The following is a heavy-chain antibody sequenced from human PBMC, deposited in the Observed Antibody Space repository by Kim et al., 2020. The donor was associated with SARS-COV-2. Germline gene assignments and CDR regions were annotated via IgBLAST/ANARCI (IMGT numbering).Heavy chain of an antibody. D-gene: IGHD3-10*01. CDR3: ARGLSPPKLLWFGELLDYWYFDL. Sequence: ASVKVSCKASGYTFTSYDINWVRQATGQGLEWMGWMNPNSGNTGYAQKFQGRVTMTRNTSISTAYMELSSLRSEDTAVYYCARGLSPPKLLWFGELLDYWYFDLWGRGTLVTVSS. V-gene: IGHV1-8*01. CDR1: GYTFTSYD. CDR2: MNPNSGNT. J-gene: IGHJ2*01.